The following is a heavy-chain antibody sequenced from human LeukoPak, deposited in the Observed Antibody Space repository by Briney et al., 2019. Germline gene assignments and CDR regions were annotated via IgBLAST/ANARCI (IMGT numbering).Heavy chain of an antibody. CDR2: IRYDGSNK. J-gene: IGHJ4*02. CDR3: AKGLQGRLGELSVDY. V-gene: IGHV3-30*02. D-gene: IGHD3-16*02. Sequence: GGSLRLSCAASGFTFSSYGMHWLRQAPGKGLEWVAFIRYDGSNKYYADSVKGRFTISRDNSKNTLYLQMNSLRAEDTAVYYCAKGLQGRLGELSVDYWGQGTLVTVSS. CDR1: GFTFSSYG.